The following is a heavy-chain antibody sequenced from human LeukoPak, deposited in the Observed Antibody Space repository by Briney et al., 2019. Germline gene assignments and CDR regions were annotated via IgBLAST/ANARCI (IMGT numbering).Heavy chain of an antibody. D-gene: IGHD3-3*01. CDR1: GGSFSGYY. V-gene: IGHV4-34*01. Sequence: PSETLSLTCAVYGGSFSGYYWSWIRQPPGKGLERIGEINHSGSTNYNPPLKSRVTISVDTSKNQFSLKLSSVTAADTAVYYCARGPYHSYYDFWSGYSHDAFDIWGQGTMVTVSS. CDR3: ARGPYHSYYDFWSGYSHDAFDI. CDR2: INHSGST. J-gene: IGHJ3*02.